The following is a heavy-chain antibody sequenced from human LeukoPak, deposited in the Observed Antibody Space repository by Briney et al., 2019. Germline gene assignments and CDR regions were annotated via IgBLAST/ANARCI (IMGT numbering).Heavy chain of an antibody. D-gene: IGHD3-10*01. CDR2: ISGSDDST. CDR3: AKGHYYGSGSYWV. V-gene: IGHV3-23*01. Sequence: GGSLRLSCAASGFSFSSYEMNWVRQAPGKGLEWVSAISGSDDSTYYADSVKGRFTISRDNSKNTLYLQKNSLRAEDTAVYYCAKGHYYGSGSYWVWGQGTLVTVSS. CDR1: GFSFSSYE. J-gene: IGHJ4*02.